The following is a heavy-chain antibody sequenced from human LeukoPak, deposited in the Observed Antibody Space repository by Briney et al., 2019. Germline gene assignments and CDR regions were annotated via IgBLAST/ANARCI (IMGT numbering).Heavy chain of an antibody. CDR1: GFTFSSYE. D-gene: IGHD2-15*01. CDR3: ARPERYCSGGSCTTYYFDY. V-gene: IGHV3-48*01. J-gene: IGHJ4*02. CDR2: ISSSSSTI. Sequence: GGSLRLSCAASGFTFSSYEMNWVRQAPGKGLEWVSYISSSSSTIYYADSVKGRFTISRDNAKNSLYLQMNSLRAEDTAVHYCARPERYCSGGSCTTYYFDYWGQGTLVTVSS.